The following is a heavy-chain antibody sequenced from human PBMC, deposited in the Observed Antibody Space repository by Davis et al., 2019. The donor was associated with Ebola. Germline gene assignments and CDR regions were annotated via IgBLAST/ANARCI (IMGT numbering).Heavy chain of an antibody. CDR1: GFTFSSYG. J-gene: IGHJ6*02. CDR2: ISYDGSNK. Sequence: GESLKISCAASGFTFSSYGMHWVRQAPGKGLEWVAVISYDGSNKYYADSVKGRFTISRDNSKNTLYLQMNSLRAEDTAVYYCAKAFYDTEPDYGMDVWGQGTTVTVSS. V-gene: IGHV3-30*18. CDR3: AKAFYDTEPDYGMDV. D-gene: IGHD3-9*01.